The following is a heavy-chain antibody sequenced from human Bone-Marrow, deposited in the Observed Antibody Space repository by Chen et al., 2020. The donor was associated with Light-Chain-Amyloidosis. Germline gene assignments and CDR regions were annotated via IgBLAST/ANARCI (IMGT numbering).Heavy chain of an antibody. V-gene: IGHV3-53*01. CDR1: GFTVFNNY. J-gene: IGHJ4*02. CDR2: MYSGGST. CDR3: AGSDPLYSNSYYFDY. Sequence: EVQLVESGGGLIQPGGSLRLSCVASGFTVFNNYMSWVRLAPGRGLEWVSIMYSGGSTYYADSVKGRFIISRDNFKNTLYLHMNSLRAEDTAMYYCAGSDPLYSNSYYFDYWGQGTLVTVSS. D-gene: IGHD4-4*01.